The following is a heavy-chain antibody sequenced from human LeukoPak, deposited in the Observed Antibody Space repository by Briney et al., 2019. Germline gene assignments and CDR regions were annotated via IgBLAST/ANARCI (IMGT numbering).Heavy chain of an antibody. CDR2: IYYSGST. D-gene: IGHD3-16*01. CDR3: ARHSYDYVPHA. CDR1: GGSISSYY. J-gene: IGHJ5*02. Sequence: SETLSLTCAVSGGSISSYYWSWIRQPPGRGLEWIGYIYYSGSTNYNPSLKSRVTISVDTSKNQFSLKLSSVTAADTAVYYCARHSYDYVPHAWGQGTLVTVSS. V-gene: IGHV4-59*08.